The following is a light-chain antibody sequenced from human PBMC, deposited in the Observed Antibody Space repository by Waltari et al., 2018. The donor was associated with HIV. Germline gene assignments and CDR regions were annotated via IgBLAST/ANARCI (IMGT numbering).Light chain of an antibody. Sequence: QSVLTQPPSASATPGQRVTISCSGTRSNIGSNFVFWYQQFPGTAPKLLMYKNNKRLSGVPDRFAGSKSGTSASRAISGLRSEDEAVYYCAAWDDSLRGHVVFGGGTNLTV. J-gene: IGLJ2*01. V-gene: IGLV1-47*01. CDR2: KNN. CDR1: RSNIGSNF. CDR3: AAWDDSLRGHVV.